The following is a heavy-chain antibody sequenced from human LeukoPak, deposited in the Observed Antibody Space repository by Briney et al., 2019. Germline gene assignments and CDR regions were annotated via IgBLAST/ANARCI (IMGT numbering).Heavy chain of an antibody. D-gene: IGHD6-13*01. CDR2: IIPIFGTA. CDR3: ASGYSSSWYRSPTNYFDY. CDR1: GGTFSSYA. V-gene: IGHV1-69*13. J-gene: IGHJ4*02. Sequence: GASVKVFCKASGGTFSSYAISWVRQAPGQGLEWMGGIIPIFGTANYAQKFQGRVTITADESTSTAYMELSSLRSEDTAVYYCASGYSSSWYRSPTNYFDYWGQGTLVTVSS.